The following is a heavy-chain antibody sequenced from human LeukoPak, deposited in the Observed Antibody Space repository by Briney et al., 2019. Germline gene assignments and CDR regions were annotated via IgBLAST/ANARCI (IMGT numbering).Heavy chain of an antibody. CDR1: GASISRGDCF. CDR2: IAYSRDT. CDR3: ARAPGVSEVGRFDL. J-gene: IGHJ2*01. V-gene: IGHV4-30-4*01. D-gene: IGHD7-27*01. Sequence: KTSETLSLTCTVSGASISRGDCFWSWIRQPPGKGLERIGYIAYSRDTYYNASLKSRTLISVDTSKNQLSLELDSLTAADTAVYFCARAPGVSEVGRFDLWGRGTLVTVSS.